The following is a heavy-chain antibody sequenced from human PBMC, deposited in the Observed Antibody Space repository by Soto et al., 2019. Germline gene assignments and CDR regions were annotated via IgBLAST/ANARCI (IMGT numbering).Heavy chain of an antibody. V-gene: IGHV1-2*02. J-gene: IGHJ4*02. Sequence: ASVKVSCKASGYTFAGYYMHWVRQAPGQGLEWMGWIDPNSGGTNYSQKFQGRVTITRDTSASTAYMELSSLRSEDTAVYYCARGVAPYYFDYWGQGTLVNVSS. CDR3: ARGVAPYYFDY. D-gene: IGHD2-15*01. CDR1: GYTFAGYY. CDR2: IDPNSGGT.